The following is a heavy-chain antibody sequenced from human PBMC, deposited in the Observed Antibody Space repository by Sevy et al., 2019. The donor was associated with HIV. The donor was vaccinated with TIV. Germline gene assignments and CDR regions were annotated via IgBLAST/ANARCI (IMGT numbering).Heavy chain of an antibody. D-gene: IGHD5-12*01. CDR3: ARETLSGYNV. CDR1: GFTVVSYA. V-gene: IGHV3-23*01. CDR2: IYGSGSTT. Sequence: GGSLRLSCKPSGFTVVSYAMNWVRQAPGKGLEWVSTIYGSGSTTYHADSVKGRFTISRDNSKNTVYLQINGLRAEDTAFYYCARETLSGYNVWGQGTLVTVSS. J-gene: IGHJ4*02.